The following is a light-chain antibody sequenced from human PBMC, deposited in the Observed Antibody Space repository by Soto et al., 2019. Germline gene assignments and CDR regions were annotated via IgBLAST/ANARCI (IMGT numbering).Light chain of an antibody. CDR1: QSVSSS. Sequence: EIVLTQSPATLSLSPGERATLSCRASQSVSSSLAWYQQTPGQAPRLLVYHASTRATGVPARFSGSGSGTDFTLSISTLDPEDFAVYYGQQHANWPFLTFGGGTKVEIK. J-gene: IGKJ4*01. CDR3: QQHANWPFLT. V-gene: IGKV3-11*01. CDR2: HAS.